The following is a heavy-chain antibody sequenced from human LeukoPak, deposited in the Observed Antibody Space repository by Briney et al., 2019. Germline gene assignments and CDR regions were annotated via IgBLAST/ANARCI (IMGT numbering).Heavy chain of an antibody. D-gene: IGHD2-15*01. J-gene: IGHJ4*02. V-gene: IGHV7-4-1*02. CDR3: ARIHCSGVSCYSIDY. Sequence: ASVKVSCKASGYAFTKYGMNWVRQAPGQGLEWMGWIDTNTGNPTYAQGFTGRFDFSLDTSVSTAYLQISSLKAEDTAVYYCARIHCSGVSCYSIDYWGQGTLATVSS. CDR2: IDTNTGNP. CDR1: GYAFTKYG.